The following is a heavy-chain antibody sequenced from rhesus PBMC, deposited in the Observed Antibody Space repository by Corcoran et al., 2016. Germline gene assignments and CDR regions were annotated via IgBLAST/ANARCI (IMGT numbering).Heavy chain of an antibody. Sequence: EVQLVQSGAEVKKPGASVKISCKASGYTFTDYYLHWVRQSPGKGLEWMGRVDPEKGEADYEQKFQDRVTITRDTSTDTAYMELSSLRSEDTAVYYCATTPIAAAPFDYWGQGVLVTVSS. CDR2: VDPEKGEA. CDR1: GYTFTDYY. V-gene: IGHV1-111*01. D-gene: IGHD6-25*01. CDR3: ATTPIAAAPFDY. J-gene: IGHJ4*01.